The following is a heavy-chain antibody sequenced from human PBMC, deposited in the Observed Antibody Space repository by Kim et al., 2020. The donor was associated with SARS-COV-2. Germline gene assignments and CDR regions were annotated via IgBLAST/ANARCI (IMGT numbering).Heavy chain of an antibody. Sequence: GGSLRLSCAASGFTFSSYGMHWVRQAPGKGLEWVAVISYDGSNKYYADSVKGRFTISRDNSKNTLYLQMNSLRAEDTAVYYCAKDRTSEYSSSPGDYWGPGALVTASS. CDR3: AKDRTSEYSSSPGDY. CDR2: ISYDGSNK. CDR1: GFTFSSYG. D-gene: IGHD6-6*01. V-gene: IGHV3-30*18. J-gene: IGHJ4*02.